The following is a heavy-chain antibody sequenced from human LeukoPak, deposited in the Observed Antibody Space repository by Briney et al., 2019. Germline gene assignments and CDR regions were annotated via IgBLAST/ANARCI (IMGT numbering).Heavy chain of an antibody. J-gene: IGHJ4*02. CDR1: GFTFSSYA. D-gene: IGHD6-19*01. CDR3: AKTYSSGWSRGRDY. V-gene: IGHV3-23*01. CDR2: ISGSGGSI. Sequence: GGSLRLSCAASGFTFSSYAMSWVRQAPGKGLEWVSAISGSGGSIYYADSVKGRFTISRDNSKNTLYLQMNSLRAEDTAVYYCAKTYSSGWSRGRDYWGQGTLVTVSS.